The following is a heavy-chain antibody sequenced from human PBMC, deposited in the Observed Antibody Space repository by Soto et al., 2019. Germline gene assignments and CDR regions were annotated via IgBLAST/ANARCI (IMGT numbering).Heavy chain of an antibody. D-gene: IGHD3-10*01. CDR2: INHSGST. Sequence: SETLSLTCAVYGGSFSGYYWSWIRQPPGKGLEWIGEINHSGSTNYNPSLKSRVTISVDTSKNQFSLKLSSVTAADTAVYYCARESAGSGKNNWFDPWGQGILVTVSS. CDR3: ARESAGSGKNNWFDP. CDR1: GGSFSGYY. J-gene: IGHJ5*02. V-gene: IGHV4-34*01.